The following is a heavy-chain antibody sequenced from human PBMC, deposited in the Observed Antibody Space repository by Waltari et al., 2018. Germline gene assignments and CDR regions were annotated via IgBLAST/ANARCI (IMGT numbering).Heavy chain of an antibody. Sequence: QLQLQESGPGLVKPSETLSLTCTVSGGSISSSSYYWGLIRQPPGKGLEWIGSIYYSGSTYYNPSLKRRVTISVDTSKNQFSLKLSSVTAADTAVYYCARDPPPHGAAGVYNWFDPWGQGTLVTVSS. J-gene: IGHJ5*02. CDR3: ARDPPPHGAAGVYNWFDP. CDR1: GGSISSSSYY. D-gene: IGHD6-13*01. V-gene: IGHV4-39*07. CDR2: IYYSGST.